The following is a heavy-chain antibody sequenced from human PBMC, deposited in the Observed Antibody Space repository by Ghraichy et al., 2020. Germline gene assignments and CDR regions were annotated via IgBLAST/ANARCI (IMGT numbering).Heavy chain of an antibody. J-gene: IGHJ6*03. Sequence: SETLSLTCTVSGGSISSYYWSWIRQPPGKGLEWIGYIYYSGSTNYNPSLKSRVTISVDTSKNQFSLKLSSVTAADTAVYYCARGGRTYCTGGVCYREVAYYYYMDVWGKGTTVTVSS. V-gene: IGHV4-59*01. CDR2: IYYSGST. D-gene: IGHD2-8*02. CDR3: ARGGRTYCTGGVCYREVAYYYYMDV. CDR1: GGSISSYY.